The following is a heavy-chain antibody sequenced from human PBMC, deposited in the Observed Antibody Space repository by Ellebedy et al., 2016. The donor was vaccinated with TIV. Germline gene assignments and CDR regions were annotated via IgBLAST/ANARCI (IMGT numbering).Heavy chain of an antibody. CDR2: INHSGST. CDR1: GGSFSGYY. V-gene: IGHV4-34*01. J-gene: IGHJ3*02. CDR3: AKWSRGAFDI. D-gene: IGHD3-10*01. Sequence: MPSETLSLTCAVYGGSFSGYYWNWIRQPPGKGLEWIGEINHSGSTNYNPSLKSRVTISVDTSKNQFSLKLSSVTAADTAVYYCAKWSRGAFDIWGQGTMVTVSS.